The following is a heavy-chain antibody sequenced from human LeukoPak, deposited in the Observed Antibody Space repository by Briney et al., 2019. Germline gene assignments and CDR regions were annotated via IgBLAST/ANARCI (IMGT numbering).Heavy chain of an antibody. CDR1: GFTFSSYE. D-gene: IGHD6-19*01. V-gene: IGHV3-48*03. CDR3: AKPRSGWYDYYYYYYMDV. CDR2: ISSSGSTI. J-gene: IGHJ6*03. Sequence: PGGSLRLSCAASGFTFSSYEMNWVRQAPGKGLEWVSYISSSGSTIYYADSVKGRFTISRDNAKISLYLQMNSLRAEDTAVYYCAKPRSGWYDYYYYYYMDVWGKGTTVTVSS.